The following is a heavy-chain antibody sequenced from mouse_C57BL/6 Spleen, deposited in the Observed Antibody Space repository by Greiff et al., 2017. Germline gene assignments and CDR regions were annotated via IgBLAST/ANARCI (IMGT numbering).Heavy chain of an antibody. CDR1: GFTFSSYA. V-gene: IGHV5-4*01. CDR3: ARWDYGSSSSFAY. Sequence: EVQLVESGGGLVKPGGSLKLSCAASGFTFSSYAMSWVRQTPEKRLEWVATISDGGSYTYYPDNVKGRFTISRDNAKNNLYLQMSHLKSEDTAMYYCARWDYGSSSSFAYWGQGTLVTVSA. J-gene: IGHJ3*01. CDR2: ISDGGSYT. D-gene: IGHD1-1*01.